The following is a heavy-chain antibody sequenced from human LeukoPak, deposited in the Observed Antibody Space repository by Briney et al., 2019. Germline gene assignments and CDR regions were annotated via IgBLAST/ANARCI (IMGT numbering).Heavy chain of an antibody. V-gene: IGHV1-46*01. CDR3: ARLGNSGSYLVSRYFDY. Sequence: ASVKVSCKASGYTFTSYYIHWVRQAPGQGLEWMGIINPSGGSTSYAQKFQGRVTMTRDTSTSTVYMELSSLRSEDTAVYYCARLGNSGSYLVSRYFDYWGQGTLVTVSS. CDR2: INPSGGST. CDR1: GYTFTSYY. D-gene: IGHD1-26*01. J-gene: IGHJ4*02.